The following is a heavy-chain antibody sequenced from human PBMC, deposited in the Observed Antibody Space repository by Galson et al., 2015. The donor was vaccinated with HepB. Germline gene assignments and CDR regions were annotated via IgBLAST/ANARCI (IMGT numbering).Heavy chain of an antibody. V-gene: IGHV5-10-1*01. J-gene: IGHJ6*02. CDR1: GYSFTSYW. D-gene: IGHD5-24*01. Sequence: QSGAEVKKPGESLRISCKGSGYSFTSYWISWVRQMPGKGLEWMGRIDPSDSYTNYSPSFQGHVTISADKSISTAYLQWSSLKASDTAMYYCARSAIRRDGYNAEYYGMDVWGQGTTVTVSS. CDR2: IDPSDSYT. CDR3: ARSAIRRDGYNAEYYGMDV.